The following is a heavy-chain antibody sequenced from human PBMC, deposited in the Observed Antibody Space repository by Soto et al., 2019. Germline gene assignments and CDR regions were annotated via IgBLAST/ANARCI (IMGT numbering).Heavy chain of an antibody. V-gene: IGHV4-39*01. CDR2: IYYSGST. J-gene: IGHJ4*02. CDR3: ARHSDIAIVPVAIPIAGYFDY. D-gene: IGHD2-2*01. Sequence: PSESLALSCAVGGGCISSRGDDGGWVRQPPGKGLEWIGSIYYSGSTYYNPSLKSRVTISVDTSKNQFSLKLSSVTAADTAVYYCARHSDIAIVPVAIPIAGYFDYWGQGTLVTVSS. CDR1: GGCISSRGDD.